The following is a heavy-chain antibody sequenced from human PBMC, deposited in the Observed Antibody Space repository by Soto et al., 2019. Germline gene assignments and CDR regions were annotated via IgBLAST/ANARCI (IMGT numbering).Heavy chain of an antibody. Sequence: GGSLRLSCAASGFTFSSYEMNWVRQAPGKGLEWVSYISSSGSSIYYADSVKGRFTISRDNARNSLYLQMNSLRAEDTAVYYCARDIRGDWGSSSFAFDYWGQGTRVTVSS. J-gene: IGHJ4*02. D-gene: IGHD6-6*01. CDR2: ISSSGSSI. V-gene: IGHV3-48*03. CDR3: ARDIRGDWGSSSFAFDY. CDR1: GFTFSSYE.